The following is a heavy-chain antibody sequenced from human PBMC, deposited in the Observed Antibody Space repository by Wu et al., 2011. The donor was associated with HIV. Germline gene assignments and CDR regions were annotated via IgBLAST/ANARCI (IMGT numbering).Heavy chain of an antibody. D-gene: IGHD1-1*01. V-gene: IGHV1-69*12. J-gene: IGHJ6*03. CDR3: ARATGTTSPYYYYYMDV. CDR2: IIPIFGTA. Sequence: QVQLVQSGAEVKKPGSSVKVYCKASGGTFSSYGISWVRQAPGQGPEWMGGIIPIFGTANYAQKFQGRVTITADESTSTAYMELSSLRSEDTAVYYCARATGTTSPYYYYYMDVWGKGTTVTVSS. CDR1: GGTFSSYG.